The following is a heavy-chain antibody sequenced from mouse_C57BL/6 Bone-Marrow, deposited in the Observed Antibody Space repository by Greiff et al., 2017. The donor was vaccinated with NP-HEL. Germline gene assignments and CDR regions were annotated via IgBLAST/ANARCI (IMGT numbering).Heavy chain of an antibody. V-gene: IGHV5-17*01. CDR3: ARVAWFAY. CDR1: GFTFSDYG. J-gene: IGHJ3*01. Sequence: EVQLQESGGGLVKPGGSLKLSCAASGFTFSDYGMHWVRQAPEKGLEWVAYISSGSSTIYYADTVKGRFTISRDKAKNTLFLQMTSLRSEDTARDYCARVAWFAYWGQGTLVTVSA. CDR2: ISSGSSTI.